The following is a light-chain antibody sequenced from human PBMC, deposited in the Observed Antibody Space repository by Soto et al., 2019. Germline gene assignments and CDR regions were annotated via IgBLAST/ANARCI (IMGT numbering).Light chain of an antibody. CDR3: QQYCDWPLT. J-gene: IGKJ4*01. Sequence: EIVLTQSPATLSVSPGERATLSCRASQSVGNNFAWYQQKPGQAPRLLIFATSTRATGVPARFSGSGSGREFTLTISSLQSEDVAGYYCQQYCDWPLTFGGGAKVEIE. CDR2: ATS. V-gene: IGKV3-15*01. CDR1: QSVGNN.